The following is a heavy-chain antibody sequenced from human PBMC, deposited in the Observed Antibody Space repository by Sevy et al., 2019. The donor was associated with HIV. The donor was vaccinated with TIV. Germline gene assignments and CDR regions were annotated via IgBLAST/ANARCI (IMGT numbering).Heavy chain of an antibody. CDR3: AREHIAVAGIGYYFDH. CDR1: GFSFSDSY. V-gene: IGHV3-11*04. CDR2: ISSSGTTI. J-gene: IGHJ4*02. Sequence: GGSLRLSCAASGFSFSDSYMSWIRQTPGKGLEWVSYISSSGTTIYYADSVKGRFTISRDNAKNTLYLQMNSLRAEDTAVYYCAREHIAVAGIGYYFDHWGQGTLVTVSS. D-gene: IGHD6-19*01.